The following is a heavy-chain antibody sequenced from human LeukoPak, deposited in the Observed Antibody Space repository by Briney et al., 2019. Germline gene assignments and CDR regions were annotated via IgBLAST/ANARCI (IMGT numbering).Heavy chain of an antibody. CDR3: AKDGRRYCSSTSCYTYDY. CDR2: IRYDGSNK. CDR1: GFTFSSYG. D-gene: IGHD2-2*02. Sequence: GGSLRLSCAASGFTFSSYGMHWVRQAPGKGLEWVAFIRYDGSNKYYADSVKGRFTISRDNSKNTLYLQMNSLRAEDTAVYYCAKDGRRYCSSTSCYTYDYWGQGTLVAVSS. J-gene: IGHJ4*02. V-gene: IGHV3-30*02.